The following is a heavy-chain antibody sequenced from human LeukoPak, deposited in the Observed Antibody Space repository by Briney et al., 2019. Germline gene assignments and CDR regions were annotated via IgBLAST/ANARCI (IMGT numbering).Heavy chain of an antibody. V-gene: IGHV4-59*01. Sequence: SETLSLTCTVSGGSISSYYWSWIRQPPGKGLEWIGYIYYSGSTNYNPSLKSRVTISVDTSKNQFSLKPSSVTAADTAVYYCARGPHTYYYYMDVWGKGTTVTVSS. CDR2: IYYSGST. CDR1: GGSISSYY. J-gene: IGHJ6*03. CDR3: ARGPHTYYYYMDV.